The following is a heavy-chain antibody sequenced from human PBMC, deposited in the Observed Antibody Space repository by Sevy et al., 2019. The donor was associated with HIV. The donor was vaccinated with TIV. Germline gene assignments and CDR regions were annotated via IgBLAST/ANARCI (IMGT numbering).Heavy chain of an antibody. D-gene: IGHD3-10*01. Sequence: ASVKVSCKASGYTFTSYYMHWVRQAPGQGLEWMGIINPSGGSTSYAQKFQGRVTMTRDTSTSTVYMELSSLRSEDTAVYYCARDYLGFGEGGAFDIWGQGTMVTVS. J-gene: IGHJ3*02. CDR1: GYTFTSYY. V-gene: IGHV1-46*01. CDR3: ARDYLGFGEGGAFDI. CDR2: INPSGGST.